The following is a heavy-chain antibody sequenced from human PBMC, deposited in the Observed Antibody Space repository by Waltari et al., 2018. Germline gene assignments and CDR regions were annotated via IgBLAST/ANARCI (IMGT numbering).Heavy chain of an antibody. J-gene: IGHJ6*02. Sequence: QVQLQESGPGLVKPSETLSLTCAVPGYSISSRYYWGWSRQPPGKGLEGIGSIYHSGSTYTRLSIRSEVTISVDTSKNQFSLKLGSVTAADTAVYYCARISGMDVWGQGTTVTVSS. D-gene: IGHD2-15*01. CDR2: IYHSGST. V-gene: IGHV4-38-2*01. CDR1: GYSISSRYY. CDR3: ARISGMDV.